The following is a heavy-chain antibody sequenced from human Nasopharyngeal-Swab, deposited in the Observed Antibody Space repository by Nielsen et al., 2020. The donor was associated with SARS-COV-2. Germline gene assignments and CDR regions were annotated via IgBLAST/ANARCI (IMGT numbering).Heavy chain of an antibody. J-gene: IGHJ6*02. CDR2: ISSSSSYI. V-gene: IGHV3-21*01. Sequence: GGSLRLSCAASGFTFNNYNFNWVRQAPGKGLEWVSSISSSSSYIYYADSVKGRFTISRDNAKNSLYLQMNSLRAEDTVVYYCARDGLDYDFWSAYFMDVWGQGTTVTVPS. CDR1: GFTFNNYN. CDR3: ARDGLDYDFWSAYFMDV. D-gene: IGHD3-3*01.